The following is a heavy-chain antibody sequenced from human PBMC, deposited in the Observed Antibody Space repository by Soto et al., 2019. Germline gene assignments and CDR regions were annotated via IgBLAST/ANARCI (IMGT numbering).Heavy chain of an antibody. J-gene: IGHJ4*02. CDR2: IYHSGST. CDR1: GASISSDKW. Sequence: SETLSLTCAVSGASISSDKWWSWVRQPPGKGLEWIGEIYHSGSTNYIPSLKSRVSISVDTSKNQFSLKLNSVTAADTAVYYCARGGTGDLDYWGQGALVTVPS. D-gene: IGHD7-27*01. V-gene: IGHV4-4*02. CDR3: ARGGTGDLDY.